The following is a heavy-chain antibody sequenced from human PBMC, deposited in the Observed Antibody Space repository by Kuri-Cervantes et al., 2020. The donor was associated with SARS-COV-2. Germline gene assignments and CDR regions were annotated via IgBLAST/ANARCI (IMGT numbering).Heavy chain of an antibody. CDR2: IYPGDSDT. Sequence: KVSCKGSGFSFTNYWIGWVRQMPGKGLEWMGIIYPGDSDTRYSPSFQGQVTISADKSISTAYLQGSSLKASDTAMYYCARQNCSSTSCYTGPQGWFDPWGQGTLVTVSS. D-gene: IGHD2-2*02. CDR1: GFSFTNYW. J-gene: IGHJ5*02. CDR3: ARQNCSSTSCYTGPQGWFDP. V-gene: IGHV5-51*01.